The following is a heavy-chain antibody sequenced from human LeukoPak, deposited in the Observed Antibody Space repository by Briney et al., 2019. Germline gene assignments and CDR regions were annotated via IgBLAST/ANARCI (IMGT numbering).Heavy chain of an antibody. D-gene: IGHD1-26*01. Sequence: NASETLSLTCTVSGGSISSSSYYWGWVRQPPGKGLEWIGSIYYSGNTYYNPSLKSRVNISVDTSKNQFSLKLSSVTAADTAVYYCARGGTYSGSYPPYYYYYMDVWGKGTTVTVSS. V-gene: IGHV4-39*07. CDR1: GGSISSSSYY. CDR2: IYYSGNT. CDR3: ARGGTYSGSYPPYYYYYMDV. J-gene: IGHJ6*03.